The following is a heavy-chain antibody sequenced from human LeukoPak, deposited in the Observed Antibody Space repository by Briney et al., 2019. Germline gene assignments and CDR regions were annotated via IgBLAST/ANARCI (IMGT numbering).Heavy chain of an antibody. V-gene: IGHV4-59*08. CDR1: GGSISSYY. Sequence: SETLSLTCTVSGGSISSYYWSWIRQPPGKGLEWIGYIYYSGGTNYIPSLKSRVTISVDRSKNQFSLKLSSVTASDTAVYYCARLRLNAMDPTFDYWGQGTLVTVSS. D-gene: IGHD2-2*01. J-gene: IGHJ4*02. CDR2: IYYSGGT. CDR3: ARLRLNAMDPTFDY.